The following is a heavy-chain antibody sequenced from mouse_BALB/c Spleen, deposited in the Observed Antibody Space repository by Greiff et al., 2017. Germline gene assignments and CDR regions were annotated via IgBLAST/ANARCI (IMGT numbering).Heavy chain of an antibody. CDR2: INPYNDGT. Sequence: EVKLQESGPELVKPGASVKMSCKASGYTFTSYVMHWVKQKPGQGLEWIGYINPYNDGTKYNEKFKGKATLTSDKSSSTAYMELSSLTSEDSAVYYCARRDYGNYGYYAMDYWGQGTSVTVSS. D-gene: IGHD2-1*01. CDR3: ARRDYGNYGYYAMDY. V-gene: IGHV1-14*01. CDR1: GYTFTSYV. J-gene: IGHJ4*01.